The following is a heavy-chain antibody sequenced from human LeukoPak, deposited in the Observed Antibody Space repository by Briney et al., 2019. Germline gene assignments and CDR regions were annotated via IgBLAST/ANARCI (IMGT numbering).Heavy chain of an antibody. J-gene: IGHJ2*01. CDR1: GGSFSSYY. Sequence: SETLSLTCAVYGGSFSSYYWSWIRQPPGKGLEWIGEIYHSGDTNYNPSLKSRVTISVDKSKNQFSLKLSSVTAADTAVYYCAREDYDDSGGWYFDLWGRGTLVTVSS. D-gene: IGHD3-3*01. CDR2: IYHSGDT. CDR3: AREDYDDSGGWYFDL. V-gene: IGHV4-34*01.